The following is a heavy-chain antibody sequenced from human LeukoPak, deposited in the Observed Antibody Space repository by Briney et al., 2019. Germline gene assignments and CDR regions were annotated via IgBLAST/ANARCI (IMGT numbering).Heavy chain of an antibody. J-gene: IGHJ3*02. CDR1: GGSISSSSYY. V-gene: IGHV4-39*01. CDR2: IYYSGST. D-gene: IGHD5-18*01. Sequence: KPSETLSLTCTVSGGSISSSSYYWGWIRQPPGKGLEWIGSIYYSGSTYYNPSLKSRVTISVDTSKNQFSLKLSSVTAADTAVYYCARLNSGYSYAFDIWGQGTMVTVSS. CDR3: ARLNSGYSYAFDI.